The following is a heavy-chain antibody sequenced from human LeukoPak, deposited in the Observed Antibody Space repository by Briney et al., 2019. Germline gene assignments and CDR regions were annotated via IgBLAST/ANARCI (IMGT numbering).Heavy chain of an antibody. CDR2: INWNGGST. CDR1: GFTFDDYG. CDR3: ARRAHSGVIVAKFFDY. J-gene: IGHJ4*02. V-gene: IGHV3-20*04. Sequence: PGGSLRLSCAASGFTFDDYGMSWVRQAPGKGLEWVSGINWNGGSTGYADSVKGRFTISRDNAKNSLYLQMNSLRAEDTALYYCARRAHSGVIVAKFFDYWGQGTLVTVSS. D-gene: IGHD5-12*01.